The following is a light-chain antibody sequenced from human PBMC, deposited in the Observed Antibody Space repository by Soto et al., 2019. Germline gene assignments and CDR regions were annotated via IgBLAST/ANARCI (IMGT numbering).Light chain of an antibody. CDR1: SGHSRYI. Sequence: QLVLTQSSSASASLGSSVKLTCTLSSGHSRYIIAWHQQQPAKAPRYLMKLEGSGIYNKGSGVPDRFSGSRSGADRYLTISNLQLEDEADYYCETWDSHTRVFGGGAKLTVL. CDR2: LEGSGIY. V-gene: IGLV4-60*02. CDR3: ETWDSHTRV. J-gene: IGLJ3*02.